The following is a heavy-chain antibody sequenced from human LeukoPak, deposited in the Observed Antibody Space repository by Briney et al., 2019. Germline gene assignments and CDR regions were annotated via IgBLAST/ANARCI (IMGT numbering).Heavy chain of an antibody. CDR1: GGSISSSSYY. CDR2: IYYSGST. J-gene: IGHJ4*02. V-gene: IGHV4-39*01. CDR3: ARVPYYYGSGSYNY. D-gene: IGHD3-10*01. Sequence: SETLSLTCTVSGGSISSSSYYWGWIRQPPGTGLEWIGSIYYSGSTYYNPSLKSRVTISVDTSKNQFSLKLSSVTAADTAVYYCARVPYYYGSGSYNYWGQGTLVTVSS.